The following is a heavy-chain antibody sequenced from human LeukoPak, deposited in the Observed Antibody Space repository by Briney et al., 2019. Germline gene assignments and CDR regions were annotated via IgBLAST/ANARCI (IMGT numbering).Heavy chain of an antibody. CDR1: GGSISSYY. V-gene: IGHV4-59*01. CDR3: ARDLSGSIYFDY. D-gene: IGHD5-12*01. J-gene: IGHJ4*02. CDR2: IYYSGST. Sequence: SETLSLTCTVSGGSISSYYWSWIQQPPGKGLEWIGYIYYSGSTNYNPSLKSRVTISVDTSKNQFSLKLSSVTAADTAVYCCARDLSGSIYFDYWGQGTLVTVSS.